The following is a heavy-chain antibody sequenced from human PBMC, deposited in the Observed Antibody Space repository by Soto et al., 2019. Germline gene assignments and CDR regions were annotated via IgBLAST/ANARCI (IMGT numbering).Heavy chain of an antibody. CDR3: ARDGGHSGYPYYYNYYGMDV. V-gene: IGHV3-21*01. J-gene: IGHJ6*02. Sequence: EVQLVESGGGLVKPGGSLRLSCAASGFTFSSYSMNWVRQAPGKGLEWVSSISSSSSYIYYADSVKGRFTISRDNAKNSLYVQMNSLRAEDTALYYCARDGGHSGYPYYYNYYGMDVWGQGTTVTVSS. D-gene: IGHD3-22*01. CDR1: GFTFSSYS. CDR2: ISSSSSYI.